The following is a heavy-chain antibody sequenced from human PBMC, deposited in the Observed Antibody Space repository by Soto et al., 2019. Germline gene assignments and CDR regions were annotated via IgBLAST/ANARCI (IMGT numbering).Heavy chain of an antibody. D-gene: IGHD2-15*01. CDR3: VRGSGGGLFDP. V-gene: IGHV3-21*05. CDR1: GFTFSTYA. J-gene: IGHJ5*02. CDR2: ISPGSRYP. Sequence: GGSLRLSCSVSGFTFSTYAMHWIRQAPGKGLEWLSYISPGSRYPAYADSVRGRFTSSRDNAKRSLHQQMMSLTAEDTAIYYCVRGSGGGLFDPWGQGTMVTVSS.